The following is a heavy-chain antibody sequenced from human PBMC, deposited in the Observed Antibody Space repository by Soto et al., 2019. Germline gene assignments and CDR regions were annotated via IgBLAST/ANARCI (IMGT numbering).Heavy chain of an antibody. V-gene: IGHV4-59*01. CDR3: ARLAYCGGDCYWGLFDY. CDR1: GGSISSYY. CDR2: IYYSGST. J-gene: IGHJ4*02. Sequence: PSETLSLTCAVSGGSISSYYWSWIRQPPGKGLEWIGYIYYSGSTNYNPSLKSRVTISVDTSKNQFSLKLSSVTAADTAVYYCARLAYCGGDCYWGLFDYWGQGTLVTAPQ. D-gene: IGHD2-21*02.